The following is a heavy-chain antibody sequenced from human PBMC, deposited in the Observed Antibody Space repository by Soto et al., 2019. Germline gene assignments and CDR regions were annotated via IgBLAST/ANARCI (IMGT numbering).Heavy chain of an antibody. D-gene: IGHD2-21*01. J-gene: IGHJ4*02. Sequence: SVPTLVNPTQTLTLTCTFSGFSLSTRGVGVGSVHQPPGKALEWLALIYWNDDKRYSPSLKSRLTITKDTSKNQVVLTMTNMEHLDQDKYYCEHEQGLWAPFDYWVQRTLLTVSS. CDR2: IYWNDDK. V-gene: IGHV2-5*01. CDR1: GFSLSTRGVG. CDR3: EHEQGLWAPFDY.